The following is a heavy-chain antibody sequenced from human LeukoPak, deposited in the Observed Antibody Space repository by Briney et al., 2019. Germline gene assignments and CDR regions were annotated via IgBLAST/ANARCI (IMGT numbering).Heavy chain of an antibody. D-gene: IGHD3-22*01. J-gene: IGHJ3*02. CDR2: IYYSGST. CDR3: ARDGRDYDSSGQLNAFDI. V-gene: IGHV4-59*01. CDR1: GGSISSYY. Sequence: PSETLSHTXTVSGGSISSYYWSWIRQPPGKGLEWIGYIYYSGSTNYNPSLKSRVTISVDTSKNQFSLKLSSVTAADTAVYYCARDGRDYDSSGQLNAFDIWGQGTMVTVSS.